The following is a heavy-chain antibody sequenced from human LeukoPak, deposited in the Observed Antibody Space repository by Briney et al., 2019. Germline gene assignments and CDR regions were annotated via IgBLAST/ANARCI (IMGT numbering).Heavy chain of an antibody. CDR3: ARVILRGIAALGY. CDR2: MNPNSGNT. D-gene: IGHD6-13*01. CDR1: GYTFTSYD. J-gene: IGHJ4*02. Sequence: ASVKVSCKASGYTFTSYDINWVRQATGQGLEWMGRMNPNSGNTGYAQKFRGRVTITRNTSISTAYMELSSLRSEDTAVYYCARVILRGIAALGYWGQGTLVTVSS. V-gene: IGHV1-8*03.